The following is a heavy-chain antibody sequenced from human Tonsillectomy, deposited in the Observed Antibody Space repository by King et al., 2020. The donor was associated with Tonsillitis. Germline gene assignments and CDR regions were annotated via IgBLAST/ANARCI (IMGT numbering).Heavy chain of an antibody. CDR1: GLTFSRYG. V-gene: IGHV3-30*02. CDR2: IWYDASNK. J-gene: IGHJ4*02. Sequence: VQLVESGGGVVQPGGSLRLSCAASGLTFSRYGMHWVRQAPGKGLEWVAYIWYDASNKYYADSVKGRFTLSRDKSKSTLYLHMNTLRPEDTAVYYCVKDQGSGELKNFDYWGQGTLVTVSS. CDR3: VKDQGSGELKNFDY. D-gene: IGHD3-16*01.